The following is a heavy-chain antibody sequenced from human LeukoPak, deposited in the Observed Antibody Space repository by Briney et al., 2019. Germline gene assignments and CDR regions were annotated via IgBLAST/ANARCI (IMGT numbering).Heavy chain of an antibody. CDR3: ATRPSITMIVQYDY. D-gene: IGHD3-22*01. CDR1: GYTFANCD. CDR2: MNPNSGDT. Sequence: ASVKVSCKASGYTFANCDITWVRQAPGQGLEWMGWMNPNSGDTGYAQKFQGRVSLTRDTSISTAYMELSSLRSEDTAVYYCATRPSITMIVQYDYWGQGTLVTVSS. J-gene: IGHJ4*02. V-gene: IGHV1-8*01.